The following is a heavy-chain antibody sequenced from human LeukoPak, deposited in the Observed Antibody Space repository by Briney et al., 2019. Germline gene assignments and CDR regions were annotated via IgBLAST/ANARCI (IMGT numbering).Heavy chain of an antibody. CDR1: GFTFSSYA. D-gene: IGHD3-22*01. CDR3: AKDRTDEYYYDSSGYEY. CDR2: ISGSGGST. J-gene: IGHJ4*02. Sequence: GGSPRLSCAAPGFTFSSYAMSLVRQAPGKGLEGVSAISGSGGSTYYADSVKGRFTISRDNSNNTLYLKMNSLRAEDTAVYYCAKDRTDEYYYDSSGYEYWGQGTLVTVSA. V-gene: IGHV3-23*01.